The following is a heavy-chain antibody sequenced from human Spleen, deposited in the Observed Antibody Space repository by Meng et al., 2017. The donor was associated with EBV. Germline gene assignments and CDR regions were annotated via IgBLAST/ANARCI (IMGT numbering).Heavy chain of an antibody. CDR2: FDREDGET. CDR1: GYTVTQLS. V-gene: IGHV1-24*01. Sequence: QVQLGRSGAEGNKPGASVKVSCKVSGYTVTQLSIPWVRQAPGEGLEWMGGFDREDGETIYAQKFQGRVTLTEDTSTDTAYLELSSLTSEDTAVYYRATDSNQFDPWGQGTLVTVSS. D-gene: IGHD1-14*01. CDR3: ATDSNQFDP. J-gene: IGHJ5*02.